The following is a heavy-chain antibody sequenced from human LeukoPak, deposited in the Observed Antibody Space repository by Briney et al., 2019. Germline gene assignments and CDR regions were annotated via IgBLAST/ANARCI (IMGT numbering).Heavy chain of an antibody. V-gene: IGHV4-30-4*08. CDR3: ARTFAVVPAAIRVPFDY. CDR1: GGSICSGDYY. J-gene: IGHJ4*02. CDR2: IYYSGST. D-gene: IGHD2-2*02. Sequence: SETLSLTCTVSGGSICSGDYYWSWIRQPPGKGLEWIGYIYYSGSTYYNPSLKSRVTISVDTSKNQFSLKLSSVTAADTAVYYCARTFAVVPAAIRVPFDYWGQGTLVTVSS.